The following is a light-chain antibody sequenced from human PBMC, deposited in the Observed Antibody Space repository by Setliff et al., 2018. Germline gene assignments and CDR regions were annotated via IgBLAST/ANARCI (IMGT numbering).Light chain of an antibody. V-gene: IGLV2-14*03. CDR3: NAYTSRSTYV. Sequence: QSALTQPASVSGSPGQSITISCSGTSSDVGSYDLVSWYQQHPGKAPKLIIYNVSGRPSGVSHRFSGSKSDNTASPTISGLQAEDEADYYCNAYTSRSTYVFGSGTKGTVL. CDR1: SSDVGSYDL. J-gene: IGLJ1*01. CDR2: NVS.